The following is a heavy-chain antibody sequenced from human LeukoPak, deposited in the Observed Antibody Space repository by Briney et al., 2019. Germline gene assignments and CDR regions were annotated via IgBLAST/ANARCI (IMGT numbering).Heavy chain of an antibody. CDR2: ISSSSSTI. CDR3: AGYSAPTSGELFDY. D-gene: IGHD1-26*01. J-gene: IGHJ4*02. V-gene: IGHV3-48*01. Sequence: GGSLRLSCAASGFTFSSYSMNWVRQAPGKGLEWVSYISSSSSTIYYADSVKGRFTISRDNAKNSLYLQMNSLRAEDTAVYYCAGYSAPTSGELFDYWGQGTLVTVSS. CDR1: GFTFSSYS.